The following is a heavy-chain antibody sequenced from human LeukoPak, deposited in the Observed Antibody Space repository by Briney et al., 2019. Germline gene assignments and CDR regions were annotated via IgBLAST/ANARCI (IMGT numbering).Heavy chain of an antibody. J-gene: IGHJ4*02. CDR1: GGSISSSSYY. D-gene: IGHD3-22*01. CDR3: TRLSSGYYGIQD. V-gene: IGHV4-39*07. Sequence: SKTLSLTCTVSGGSISSSSYYWGWIRQPPGKGLEWIGSIYYSGSTYYNPSLKSRVTISVDTSKNQFSLKLSSVTAADTAVYYCTRLSSGYYGIQDWGQGTLVTVSS. CDR2: IYYSGST.